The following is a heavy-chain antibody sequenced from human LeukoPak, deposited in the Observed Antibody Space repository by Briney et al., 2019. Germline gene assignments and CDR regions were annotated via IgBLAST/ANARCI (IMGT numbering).Heavy chain of an antibody. V-gene: IGHV3-9*01. Sequence: GRSLRLSCAASGFTFEDHVMHWVRQAPGKGLEWVSSISWSGDRMGYADAVKGRFTISRDNARNSLFLQMNSLRVEDTALYYCAKDLGGSATTVWGQGTLVTVSS. CDR2: ISWSGDRM. CDR3: AKDLGGSATTV. D-gene: IGHD2-2*01. J-gene: IGHJ4*02. CDR1: GFTFEDHV.